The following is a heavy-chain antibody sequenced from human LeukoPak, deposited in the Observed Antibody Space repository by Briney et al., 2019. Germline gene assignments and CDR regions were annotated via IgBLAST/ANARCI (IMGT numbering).Heavy chain of an antibody. D-gene: IGHD5-18*01. J-gene: IGHJ3*02. Sequence: GASVKVSCKVSGYTLTELSMHWVRQAPGKGLEWMGGFDPEDGETIYAQKFQGRVTMTEDTSTDTAYVELSSLRSEDTAVYYCAVSLGYSYGQHAFDIWGQGTMVTVSS. CDR2: FDPEDGET. CDR3: AVSLGYSYGQHAFDI. CDR1: GYTLTELS. V-gene: IGHV1-24*01.